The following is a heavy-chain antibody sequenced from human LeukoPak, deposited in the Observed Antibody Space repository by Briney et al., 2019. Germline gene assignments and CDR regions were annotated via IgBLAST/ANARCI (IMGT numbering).Heavy chain of an antibody. CDR1: GFTFSSYS. CDR2: ISSSSSTI. D-gene: IGHD6-13*01. CDR3: ARGSSSWYDPYWFDP. Sequence: QSGGSLRLSCAASGFTFSSYSMNWVRQAPGKGLEWVSYISSSSSTIYYADSVKGRFTISRDNAKNSLYLQMNSLRAEDTAVYYCARGSSSWYDPYWFDPWGQGTLVTVSS. V-gene: IGHV3-48*01. J-gene: IGHJ5*02.